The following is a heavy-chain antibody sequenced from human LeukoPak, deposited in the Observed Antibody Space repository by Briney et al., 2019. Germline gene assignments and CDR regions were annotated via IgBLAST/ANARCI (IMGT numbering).Heavy chain of an antibody. CDR3: ARVGNGGSCFDY. CDR1: GGSISSYY. Sequence: SETLSLTCTVSGGSISSYYWSWIRQPPGKGLEWIGYIYYSGSTNYNPSLKSRVTISVDTPKNQFSLKLSSVTAADTAVYYCARVGNGGSCFDYWGQGTLVTVSS. V-gene: IGHV4-59*01. CDR2: IYYSGST. J-gene: IGHJ4*02. D-gene: IGHD2-15*01.